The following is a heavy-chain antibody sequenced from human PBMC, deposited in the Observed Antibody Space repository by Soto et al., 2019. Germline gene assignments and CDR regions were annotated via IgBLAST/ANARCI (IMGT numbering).Heavy chain of an antibody. CDR1: GFTFSNAW. D-gene: IGHD3-10*01. CDR3: TIQNARGVPDY. V-gene: IGHV3-15*07. CDR2: IKSKTDGGTT. Sequence: EVQLVESGGGLVKPGGSLRLSCAASGFTFSNAWMNWVRQAPGKGLEWVGRIKSKTDGGTTDYAAPVKGRFAISRDDSKNTLYLQMNSLKTEDTAVYYCTIQNARGVPDYWGQGTLVTVSS. J-gene: IGHJ4*02.